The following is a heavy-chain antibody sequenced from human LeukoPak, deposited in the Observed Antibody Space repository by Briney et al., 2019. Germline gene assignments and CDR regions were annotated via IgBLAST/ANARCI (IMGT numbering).Heavy chain of an antibody. CDR1: GGSISSGGYY. CDR3: ARAPPEVSFYYGSGSYPYYFDY. CDR2: IYYSGST. J-gene: IGHJ4*02. V-gene: IGHV4-31*03. D-gene: IGHD3-10*01. Sequence: PSETLSLTCTVSGGSISSGGYYWSWIRQHPGKGLEWIGYIYYSGSTYYNPSLKSRVTISVDTSKNQFSLKLSSVTAADTAVYYCARAPPEVSFYYGSGSYPYYFDYWGQGTLVTVSS.